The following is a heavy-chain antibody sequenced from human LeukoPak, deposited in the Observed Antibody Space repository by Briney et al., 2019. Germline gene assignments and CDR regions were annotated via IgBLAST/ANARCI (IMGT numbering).Heavy chain of an antibody. J-gene: IGHJ3*02. CDR3: ASFLYSGYEPNDAFDI. D-gene: IGHD5-12*01. CDR2: IIPIFGTA. V-gene: IGHV1-69*05. Sequence: SVKVSCKASGGTFSSYAISWVRQAPGQGLEWVGGIIPIFGTANYAQKFQGRVTITTDESTRTAYMELSSLRSEDTAVYYCASFLYSGYEPNDAFDIWGQGTMVTVSS. CDR1: GGTFSSYA.